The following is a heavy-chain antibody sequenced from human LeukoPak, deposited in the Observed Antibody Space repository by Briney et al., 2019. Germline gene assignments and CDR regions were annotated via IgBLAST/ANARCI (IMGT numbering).Heavy chain of an antibody. CDR1: GYTFTGHY. D-gene: IGHD1-26*01. CDR3: ARHSGSYSFDY. V-gene: IGHV1-2*02. Sequence: ASVKVSCKASGYTFTGHYMHWVRQAPGQGLEWMGWVNPNSGGTNYAQKFQGRVTMTRDTSISTAYMELSRLRSDDTAVYYCARHSGSYSFDYWGQGPLVTVSS. CDR2: VNPNSGGT. J-gene: IGHJ4*02.